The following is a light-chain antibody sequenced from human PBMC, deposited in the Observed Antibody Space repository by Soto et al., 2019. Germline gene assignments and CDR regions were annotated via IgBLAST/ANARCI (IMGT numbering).Light chain of an antibody. V-gene: IGLV2-14*01. CDR1: SSDVGGYIY. Sequence: QSVLTQPASVSGSPGQSITISCTGTSSDVGGYIYVSWYQQHPGKAPKLMIYEVSNRPSGVSNRFSGSKSSNTASLTISGLQDEHEADSSCGSYTSRNTYVFGTGTKVTVL. J-gene: IGLJ1*01. CDR2: EVS. CDR3: GSYTSRNTYV.